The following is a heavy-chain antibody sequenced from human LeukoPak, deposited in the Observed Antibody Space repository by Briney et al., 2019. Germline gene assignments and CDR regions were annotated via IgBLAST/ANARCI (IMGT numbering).Heavy chain of an antibody. J-gene: IGHJ3*02. CDR1: GFTSSSSA. CDR3: AADRGVGATQEIDAFNI. Sequence: ASVKVSSKPSGFTSSSSAMQWVRQARGQRLEWIGWIVVGSGNTNYAQKFQEGVTIARDMSTSTAYMGLRSLRSEDTAVYYCAADRGVGATQEIDAFNIWSQGTMVTVSS. CDR2: IVVGSGNT. V-gene: IGHV1-58*02. D-gene: IGHD1-26*01.